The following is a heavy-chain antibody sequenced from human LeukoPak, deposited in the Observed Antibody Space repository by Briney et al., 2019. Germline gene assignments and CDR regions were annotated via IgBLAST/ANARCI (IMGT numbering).Heavy chain of an antibody. D-gene: IGHD4-17*01. CDR2: IYSGGST. J-gene: IGHJ4*02. CDR3: ARGTDYDLSGDY. Sequence: GGSLRLSCAASGFTVSSNYMSWVRQALGKGLEWVSVIYSGGSTYYADSVKGRFTISRDNSKNTLYLQMNSLRAEDTAVYYCARGTDYDLSGDYWGQGTLVTVSS. V-gene: IGHV3-53*01. CDR1: GFTVSSNY.